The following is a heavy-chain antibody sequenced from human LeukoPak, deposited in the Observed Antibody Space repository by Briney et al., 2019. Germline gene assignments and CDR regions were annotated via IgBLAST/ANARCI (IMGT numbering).Heavy chain of an antibody. J-gene: IGHJ3*02. Sequence: SGGSLRLSCVASGFTFNNYAMCWVRQAPGKGLEWVSAIIRSGGSTYYADSVKGRFTISRDNAKNSLYLQMNSLRAEDTAVYYCAREYSSSAAFDIWGQGTMVTVSS. D-gene: IGHD6-6*01. CDR2: IIRSGGST. CDR1: GFTFNNYA. V-gene: IGHV3-23*01. CDR3: AREYSSSAAFDI.